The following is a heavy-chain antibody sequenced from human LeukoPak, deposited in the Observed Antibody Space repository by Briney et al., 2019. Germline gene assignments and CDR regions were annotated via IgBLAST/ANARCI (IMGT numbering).Heavy chain of an antibody. D-gene: IGHD6-19*01. CDR2: FDPEDGET. Sequence: ASVKVSCKVSGYTLTELSMHWVRQAPGKGLEWMGGFDPEDGETIYAQKFQGRVTMTEGTSTDTAYMELSSLRSEDTAVYYCATGHSSGWYVCDYWGQGTLVTVSS. V-gene: IGHV1-24*01. CDR3: ATGHSSGWYVCDY. CDR1: GYTLTELS. J-gene: IGHJ4*02.